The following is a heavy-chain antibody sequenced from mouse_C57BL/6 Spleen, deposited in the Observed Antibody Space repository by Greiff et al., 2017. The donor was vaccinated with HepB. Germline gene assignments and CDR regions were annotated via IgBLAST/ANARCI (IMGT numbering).Heavy chain of an antibody. Sequence: QVQLQQPGAELVRPGTSVKLSCKASGYTFTSYWMHWVKQRPGQGLEWIGVIDPSDSYTNYNQKFKGKATLTVDTSSSTAYMQLSSLTSDDSAVYYCARWGPVLYCAMDYWGQGTSVTVSA. CDR1: GYTFTSYW. CDR2: IDPSDSYT. V-gene: IGHV1-59*01. J-gene: IGHJ4*01. CDR3: ARWGPVLYCAMDY.